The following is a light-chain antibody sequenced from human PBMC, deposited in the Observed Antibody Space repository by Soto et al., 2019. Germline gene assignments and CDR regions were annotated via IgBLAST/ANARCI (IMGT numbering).Light chain of an antibody. CDR1: SSDVVGYNY. V-gene: IGLV2-14*01. CDR3: CSYTTSNTRQIV. J-gene: IGLJ1*01. Sequence: QSVLTQPASVSGSPGQSITISCTGNSSDVVGYNYVSWYQQQPGKAPKFMIYDVTNRPSGVSNRFSGSKSGNTASLTISGLQAEDEADYYCCSYTTSNTRQIVFGTGTKVTV. CDR2: DVT.